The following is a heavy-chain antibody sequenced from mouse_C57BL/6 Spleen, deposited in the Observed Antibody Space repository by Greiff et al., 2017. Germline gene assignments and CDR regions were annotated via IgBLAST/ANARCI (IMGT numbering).Heavy chain of an antibody. D-gene: IGHD1-1*01. Sequence: VQLQQPGAELVMPGASVKLSCKASGYTFTSYWMHWVKQRPGQGLEWIGEIDPSDSYTNYNQKFKGKSTVTVDKSSSTAYMQLSSLTSEDSAVYYCARDYGSSPHYYAMDYWGQGTSVTVSS. J-gene: IGHJ4*01. CDR3: ARDYGSSPHYYAMDY. CDR1: GYTFTSYW. CDR2: IDPSDSYT. V-gene: IGHV1-69*01.